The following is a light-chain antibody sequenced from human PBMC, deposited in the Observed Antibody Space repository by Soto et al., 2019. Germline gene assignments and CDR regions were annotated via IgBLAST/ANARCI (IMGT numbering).Light chain of an antibody. CDR2: DAS. V-gene: IGKV3-20*01. Sequence: EMVLTQSPGTLSLSPGERATFSCRASESGNGRYLAWYQQKPGQAPRLLIYDASTRATAIPDRFTGSGSGTDFTLTISRLEPEDFAVYYCQEYGRSPPYTFGQGTKLEIK. CDR3: QEYGRSPPYT. CDR1: ESGNGRY. J-gene: IGKJ2*01.